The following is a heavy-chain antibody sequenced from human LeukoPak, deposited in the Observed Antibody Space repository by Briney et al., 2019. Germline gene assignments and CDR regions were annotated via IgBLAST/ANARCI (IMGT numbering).Heavy chain of an antibody. CDR3: ARRRYYDGSGYLE. Sequence: MRSETLSLTCSVSGDSVSRSDSYWDWIRKPPGKGLEWIGTIYYSGRTYYSPSLKSRVTMSVDTSNNQFSLNLRSVTAADTAVYYCARRRYYDGSGYLEWGQGTLLSVSS. D-gene: IGHD3-22*01. CDR2: IYYSGRT. J-gene: IGHJ1*01. CDR1: GDSVSRSDSY. V-gene: IGHV4-39*01.